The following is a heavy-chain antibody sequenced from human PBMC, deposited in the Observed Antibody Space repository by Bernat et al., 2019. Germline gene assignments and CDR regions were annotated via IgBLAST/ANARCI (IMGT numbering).Heavy chain of an antibody. Sequence: QLQLQESGPGLVKPSETLSLTCTVSGGSISSSSYYWGWIRQPPGKGLEWIGSIDYSGRPYYNPSLKSRVTISVDTSKNQFSLKLSSVTAADTAVYYCARLNIVATTFDYWGQRTLVTVSS. V-gene: IGHV4-39*01. D-gene: IGHD5-12*01. CDR2: IDYSGRP. CDR1: GGSISSSSYY. J-gene: IGHJ4*02. CDR3: ARLNIVATTFDY.